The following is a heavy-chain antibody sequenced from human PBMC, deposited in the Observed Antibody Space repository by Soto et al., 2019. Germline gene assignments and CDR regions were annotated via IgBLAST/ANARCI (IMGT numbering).Heavy chain of an antibody. CDR2: INHSGST. CDR3: ARISSSGWYAVNQVLYYFDY. CDR1: GGSFSGYY. Sequence: SETLSLTCAVYGGSFSGYYWSWIRQPPGKGLEWIGEINHSGSTNYNPSLKSRVTISVDTSKDQFSLKLSSVTAADTAVYYCARISSSGWYAVNQVLYYFDYWGQGTLVTVSS. D-gene: IGHD6-19*01. J-gene: IGHJ4*02. V-gene: IGHV4-34*01.